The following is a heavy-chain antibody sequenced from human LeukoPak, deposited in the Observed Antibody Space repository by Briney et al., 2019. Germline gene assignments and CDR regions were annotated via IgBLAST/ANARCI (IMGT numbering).Heavy chain of an antibody. D-gene: IGHD3-3*01. CDR1: GYSISSGYY. J-gene: IGHJ3*02. CDR2: IYHSGST. V-gene: IGHV4-38-2*02. Sequence: PSETLSLTCTVSGYSISSGYYWGWIRQPPGKGLEWIGSIYHSGSTYYNPSLKSRVTISVDTSKNQFSLKLSSVAAADTAVYYCARVRYYDFWSGYSDAFDIWGQGTMVTVSS. CDR3: ARVRYYDFWSGYSDAFDI.